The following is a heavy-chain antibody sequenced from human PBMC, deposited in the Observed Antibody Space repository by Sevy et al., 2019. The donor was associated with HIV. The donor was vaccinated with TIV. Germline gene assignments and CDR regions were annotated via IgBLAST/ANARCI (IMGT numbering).Heavy chain of an antibody. J-gene: IGHJ3*02. Sequence: ASVKVSCKVSGYTLTELSMHWVRQAPGKGLEWMGGFDPEDGESIYAQKFQGRVTMTEDPSTDTAYMELSSLRSEDTAVYYYAHIHGDYAFDIWGQGTMVTVSS. CDR1: GYTLTELS. V-gene: IGHV1-24*01. D-gene: IGHD4-17*01. CDR3: AHIHGDYAFDI. CDR2: FDPEDGES.